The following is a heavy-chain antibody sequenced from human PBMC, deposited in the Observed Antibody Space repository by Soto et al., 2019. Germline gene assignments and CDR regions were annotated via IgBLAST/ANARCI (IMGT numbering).Heavy chain of an antibody. J-gene: IGHJ6*02. CDR1: GFTFSSYG. V-gene: IGHV3-30*18. CDR3: AKHLLAVAGYLHCIDV. Sequence: QVQLVESGGGVVQPGRSLRLSCAASGFTFSSYGMHWVRQAPGKGLEWVAVISHDGSNKYFADSVKGRFTISRDNSQNTLCRQVTRLRAEDPAVYYCAKHLLAVAGYLHCIDVWGQGTTVTVSS. D-gene: IGHD6-19*01. CDR2: ISHDGSNK.